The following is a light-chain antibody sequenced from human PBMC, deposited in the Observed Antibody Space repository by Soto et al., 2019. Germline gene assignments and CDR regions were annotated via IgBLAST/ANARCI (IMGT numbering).Light chain of an antibody. CDR3: QQSYRTPPT. CDR1: QTIXSL. Sequence: DIQMTQSPSTLSGSVGDRVTITXLASQTIXSLLAWYQQKPGKAPKLLIYKASTLQSGVPSRLSGSGSGTDFTLTIGRLQPEDFATYYCQQSYRTPPTLGQGTKV. J-gene: IGKJ1*01. V-gene: IGKV1-39*01. CDR2: KAS.